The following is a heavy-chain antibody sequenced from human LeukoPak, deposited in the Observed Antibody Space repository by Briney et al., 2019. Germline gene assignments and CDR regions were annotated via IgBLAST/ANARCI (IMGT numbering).Heavy chain of an antibody. V-gene: IGHV4-59*01. CDR1: GASISSSY. CDR3: ARDLVTVTKGFDI. Sequence: SESLSLTCNVSGASISSSYWNWIRQPAGKGREWVGYISYIGSTNYNPSLKSRVTISIDTSKNQFSLQLSSVTAADTAVYYCARDLVTVTKGFDIWGQGTMVSVSS. D-gene: IGHD4-17*01. CDR2: ISYIGST. J-gene: IGHJ3*02.